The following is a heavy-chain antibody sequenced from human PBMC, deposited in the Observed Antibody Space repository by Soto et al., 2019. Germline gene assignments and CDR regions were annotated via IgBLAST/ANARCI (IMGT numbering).Heavy chain of an antibody. CDR2: IIPIFGTA. V-gene: IGHV1-69*13. D-gene: IGHD3-22*01. Sequence: ASVKVSCKASGGTFSSYAISWVRQAPGQGLEWMGGIIPIFGTANYAQKFQGRVTITADESTSTAYMELSSLRSEDTAVYYCARVGVYYYDSSGYYVDYWGQGTLVTVSS. CDR1: GGTFSSYA. J-gene: IGHJ4*02. CDR3: ARVGVYYYDSSGYYVDY.